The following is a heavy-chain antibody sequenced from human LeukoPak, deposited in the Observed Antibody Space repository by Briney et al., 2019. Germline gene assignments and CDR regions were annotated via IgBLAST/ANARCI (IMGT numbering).Heavy chain of an antibody. V-gene: IGHV1-8*03. Sequence: ASVKVSCKASGYTFTSYDINWVRQATGQGLERMGWMNPNSGSTGYAQKFQGRVTITRNTSISTAYMELSGLRSEDTAVYYCARGRSTGYPYYFEYWGLGTLVTVSS. CDR3: ARGRSTGYPYYFEY. D-gene: IGHD5-12*01. J-gene: IGHJ4*02. CDR1: GYTFTSYD. CDR2: MNPNSGST.